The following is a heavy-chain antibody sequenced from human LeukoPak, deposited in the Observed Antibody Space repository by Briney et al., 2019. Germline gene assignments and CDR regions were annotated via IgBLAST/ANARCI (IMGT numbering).Heavy chain of an antibody. J-gene: IGHJ4*02. CDR3: ARDRLGGYYDSSGPYYFDY. Sequence: PSETLSLTCTVSGGSISSGSYYWSWIRQPAGKGLEWIGRIYTSGSTNYNPPLKSRVTISVDTSKNQFSLKLSSVTAADTAVYYCARDRLGGYYDSSGPYYFDYWGQGTLVTVSS. V-gene: IGHV4-61*02. D-gene: IGHD3-22*01. CDR1: GGSISSGSYY. CDR2: IYTSGST.